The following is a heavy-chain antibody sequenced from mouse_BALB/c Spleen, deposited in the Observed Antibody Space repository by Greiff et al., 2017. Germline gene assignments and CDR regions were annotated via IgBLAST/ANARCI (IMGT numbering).Heavy chain of an antibody. CDR1: GFSLTSYG. V-gene: IGHV2-5-1*01. D-gene: IGHD2-3*01. CDR2: IWRGGST. CDR3: AKNHDGYYAHYFDY. Sequence: QVQLKESGPSLVQPSQSLSITCTVSGFSLTSYGVHWVRQSPGKGLEWLGVIWRGGSTDYNAAFMSRLSITKDNSKSQVFFKMNSLQADDTAIYYCAKNHDGYYAHYFDYWGQGTTLTVSS. J-gene: IGHJ2*01.